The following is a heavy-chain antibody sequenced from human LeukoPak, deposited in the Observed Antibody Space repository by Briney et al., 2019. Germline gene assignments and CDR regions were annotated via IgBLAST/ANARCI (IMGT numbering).Heavy chain of an antibody. CDR1: GGSISSYY. V-gene: IGHV4-4*07. Sequence: SETLSLTCTVSGGSISSYYWSWIRQPAGQGLEWIGRIYTSGSSNYNSYLKSRVTMSVDTSNNQFSLKLSSVTSADTAVYYCARDVRDGLPALGYWGQGTLVTVSS. D-gene: IGHD3/OR15-3a*01. CDR2: IYTSGSS. J-gene: IGHJ4*02. CDR3: ARDVRDGLPALGY.